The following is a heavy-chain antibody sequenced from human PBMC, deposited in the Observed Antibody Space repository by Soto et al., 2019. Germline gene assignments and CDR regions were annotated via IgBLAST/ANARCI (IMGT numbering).Heavy chain of an antibody. CDR2: IFSSGTT. Sequence: SETLSLTCTVSVDSISSGNKYWVWIRHPPGKGLEWIGYIFSSGTTYYNPSLKSRLTMSLDTSQNQFSLKLNSVTDADTAVYYCARVPSPFDYYYAMDVWGQGTTVTVSS. CDR1: VDSISSGNKY. D-gene: IGHD3-16*01. V-gene: IGHV4-30-4*01. CDR3: ARVPSPFDYYYAMDV. J-gene: IGHJ6*02.